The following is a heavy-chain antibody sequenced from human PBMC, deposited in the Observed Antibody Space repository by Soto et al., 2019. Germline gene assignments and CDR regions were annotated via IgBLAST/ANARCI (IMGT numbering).Heavy chain of an antibody. CDR3: ARDGSRGVGYYDSSGYYTLSSPKTPEVSPFDY. J-gene: IGHJ4*02. CDR1: GYTFTSYG. Sequence: ASVKVSCKASGYTFTSYGISWVRQAPGQGLEWMGWISAYNGNTNYAQKLQGRVTMTTDQSTGTAYMELGSLRSDDTAVYYCARDGSRGVGYYDSSGYYTLSSPKTPEVSPFDYWGQGTLVTVSS. V-gene: IGHV1-18*01. CDR2: ISAYNGNT. D-gene: IGHD3-22*01.